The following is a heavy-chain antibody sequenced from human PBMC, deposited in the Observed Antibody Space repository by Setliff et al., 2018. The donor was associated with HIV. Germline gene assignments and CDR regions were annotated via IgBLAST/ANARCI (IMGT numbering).Heavy chain of an antibody. CDR1: GFTFSNYW. J-gene: IGHJ6*02. Sequence: GGSLRLSCAGSGFTFSNYWMAWVRQAPGKGLEWVANINKDGNEKHYIDSVKGRFTISRDNAKSSLYLQMSSLRADDTAVFYCAREGVYYSFWSGSSYYYGLDVWGQGTTVTVSS. V-gene: IGHV3-7*01. CDR2: INKDGNEK. CDR3: AREGVYYSFWSGSSYYYGLDV. D-gene: IGHD3-3*01.